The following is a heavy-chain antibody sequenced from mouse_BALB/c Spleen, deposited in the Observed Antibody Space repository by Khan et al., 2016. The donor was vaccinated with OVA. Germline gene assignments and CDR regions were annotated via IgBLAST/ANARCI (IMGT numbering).Heavy chain of an antibody. CDR1: GFTFSSYG. CDR2: ISSGGHYT. V-gene: IGHV5-6*01. J-gene: IGHJ4*01. Sequence: EVQLVESGGDLVKPGGSLKLSCAASGFTFSSYGMSWVRQTPDKRLEWVATISSGGHYTYFPDSVRGRFTISRDNAKNTLYLQMSSLKSEDTAMYYCEISINTSKGDYYAMDYWGQGTSVTVSS. CDR3: EISINTSKGDYYAMDY. D-gene: IGHD1-1*01.